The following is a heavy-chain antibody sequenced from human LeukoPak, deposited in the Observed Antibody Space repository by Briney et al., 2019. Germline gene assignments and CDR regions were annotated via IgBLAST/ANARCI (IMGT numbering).Heavy chain of an antibody. Sequence: GESLMISCQGSGYSFTNYWIVWVRQMPGQGLEYMGIIHPGDSNTKYSPSFEGQVIISVDKSISTAYLQWSSLKASDSAIYYCARRRGDTVAGPDYWGQGTLVTVSS. J-gene: IGHJ4*02. D-gene: IGHD6-19*01. CDR2: IHPGDSNT. CDR1: GYSFTNYW. V-gene: IGHV5-51*01. CDR3: ARRRGDTVAGPDY.